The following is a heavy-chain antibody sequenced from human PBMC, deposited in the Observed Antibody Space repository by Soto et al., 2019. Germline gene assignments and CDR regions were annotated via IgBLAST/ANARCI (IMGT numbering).Heavy chain of an antibody. Sequence: GESLKISCQGSGYIFTTYWIAWVRQMPGKGLEWMGRIDPSDSYTNYSPSFQGHVTISADKSISTAYLQWSSLKASDTAMYYCARRPPDVLRYFDWLSNNYGMDVWGQGTTVTVSS. D-gene: IGHD3-9*01. CDR1: GYIFTTYW. J-gene: IGHJ6*02. V-gene: IGHV5-10-1*01. CDR2: IDPSDSYT. CDR3: ARRPPDVLRYFDWLSNNYGMDV.